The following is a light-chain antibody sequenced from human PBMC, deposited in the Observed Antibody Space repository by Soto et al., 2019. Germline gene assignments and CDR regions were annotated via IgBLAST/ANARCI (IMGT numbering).Light chain of an antibody. CDR3: CSYAGSSTPYV. Sequence: QSVLTQPACVSGSPGQSITISCTGTSSDVGSYNLVSWYQQHPGKAPKLMIYEGSKRPSGVSNRFSGSKSGNTASLTISGLQAEDEADYYCCSYAGSSTPYVFGTGTRSPS. J-gene: IGLJ1*01. CDR2: EGS. CDR1: SSDVGSYNL. V-gene: IGLV2-23*01.